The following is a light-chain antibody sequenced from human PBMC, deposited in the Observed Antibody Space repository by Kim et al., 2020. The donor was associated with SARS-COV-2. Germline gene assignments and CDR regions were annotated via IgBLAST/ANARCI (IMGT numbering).Light chain of an antibody. CDR2: GAS. CDR3: QQYNNWRT. J-gene: IGKJ1*01. V-gene: IGKV3-15*01. Sequence: EIVMTQSPATLSVSPGERATLSCRASQSVSINLAWYQQKPGQAPRLLIHGASTRATGIPARFSGSGSGTEFTLTISSLQSEDLAIYYCQQYNNWRTFGQGTKVDIK. CDR1: QSVSIN.